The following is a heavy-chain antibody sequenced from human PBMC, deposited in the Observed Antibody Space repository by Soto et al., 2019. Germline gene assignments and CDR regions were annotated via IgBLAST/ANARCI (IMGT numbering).Heavy chain of an antibody. Sequence: EVQLVESGGDLVQPGGSLRLSCVASGFTLSSYWMFWVRQAPGKGLVWVSRISSDGSNIAYADSVKGRFTISRDNAKNTLYLQMNSLRAEDTAVYYCASSGTARYRFDYWGQGTLVTVSS. J-gene: IGHJ4*02. CDR3: ASSGTARYRFDY. D-gene: IGHD1-7*01. V-gene: IGHV3-74*01. CDR2: ISSDGSNI. CDR1: GFTLSSYW.